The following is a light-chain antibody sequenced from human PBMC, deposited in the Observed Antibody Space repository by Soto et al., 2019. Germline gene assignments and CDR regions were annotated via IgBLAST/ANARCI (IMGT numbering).Light chain of an antibody. CDR2: AAS. CDR3: QHYGSSVTWT. J-gene: IGKJ1*01. V-gene: IGKV3-20*01. CDR1: QSVTANY. Sequence: EVVLTQSPGTVYLSPGERATLSCTASQSVTANYLAWYQQKPGQAPRLLIYAASSRATGITDKFSGSGSGTDFTVSISRLEPEDLAMYYCQHYGSSVTWTCGQGTKVEIK.